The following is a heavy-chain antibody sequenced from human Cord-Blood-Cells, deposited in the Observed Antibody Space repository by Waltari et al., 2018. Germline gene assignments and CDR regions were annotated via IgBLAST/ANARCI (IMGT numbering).Heavy chain of an antibody. CDR2: IRISISYL. D-gene: IGHD1-26*01. CDR3: ARGRRSGSYWYFDL. Sequence: EVQLVESGGGLVKPGGSLRLSCAASGFTFSSYSMNWVRQAPGKGLKWVSSIRISISYLYYADSVKGRFTISRDNAKNSLYLQMNSLRAEDTAVYYCARGRRSGSYWYFDLWGRGTLVTVSS. V-gene: IGHV3-21*01. J-gene: IGHJ2*01. CDR1: GFTFSSYS.